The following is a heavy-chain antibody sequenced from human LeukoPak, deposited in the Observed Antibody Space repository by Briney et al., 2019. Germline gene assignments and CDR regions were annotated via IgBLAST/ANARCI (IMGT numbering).Heavy chain of an antibody. CDR2: INHSGSS. J-gene: IGHJ5*02. Sequence: SETLSLTCAVYGGSFSAYYWTWIRQPPGKGLEWIGEINHSGSSNYNSSLRSRVTISVDTSYKQFSLRLSSVTAADTAVYYCAPRGDIEHSYVYGKWFDPWGQGTRVTVSS. V-gene: IGHV4-34*01. D-gene: IGHD5-18*01. CDR1: GGSFSAYY. CDR3: APRGDIEHSYVYGKWFDP.